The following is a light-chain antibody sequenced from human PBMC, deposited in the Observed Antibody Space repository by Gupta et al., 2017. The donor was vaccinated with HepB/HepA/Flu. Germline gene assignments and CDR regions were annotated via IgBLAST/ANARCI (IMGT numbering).Light chain of an antibody. Sequence: DIVMTPSPLSLPVTPGEPASISCRASQGLLHSHAYNYLDWYLQRPGQSPQLLIFLGSNRASGVPDRSSGSGSGTDFTLRISRVEAEDVEIYYCMQALQTAWTFGQGTKVEIK. CDR3: MQALQTAWT. CDR2: LGS. CDR1: QGLLHSHAYNY. V-gene: IGKV2-28*01. J-gene: IGKJ1*01.